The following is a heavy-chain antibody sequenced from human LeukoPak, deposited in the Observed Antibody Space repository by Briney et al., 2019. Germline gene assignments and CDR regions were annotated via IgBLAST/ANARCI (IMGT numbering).Heavy chain of an antibody. CDR2: ISVYNSNT. CDR1: GYTFASYF. D-gene: IGHD1-7*01. V-gene: IGHV1-18*01. J-gene: IGHJ4*02. Sequence: ASVKVFCKASGYTFASYFISWVRQAPGQGLEWMGWISVYNSNTNYAQKLQDRVTMTTDTSTSTAYMELRSLRSDDTAVYYCARVGLPTWYYYFDYWGQGTLVTVSS. CDR3: ARVGLPTWYYYFDY.